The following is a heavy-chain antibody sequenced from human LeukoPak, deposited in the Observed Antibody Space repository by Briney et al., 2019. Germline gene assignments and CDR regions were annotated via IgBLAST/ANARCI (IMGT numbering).Heavy chain of an antibody. CDR1: GGSFSGYY. V-gene: IGHV4-59*01. CDR3: ARGRTSIAVADTGIYYYYGMDV. J-gene: IGHJ6*02. D-gene: IGHD6-19*01. CDR2: IYYSGST. Sequence: SETLSLTCAVYGGSFSGYYWSWIRQPPGKGLEWIGYIYYSGSTNYNPSLKSRVTISVDTSKNQFSLKLSSVTAADTAVYYCARGRTSIAVADTGIYYYYGMDVWGQGTTVTVSS.